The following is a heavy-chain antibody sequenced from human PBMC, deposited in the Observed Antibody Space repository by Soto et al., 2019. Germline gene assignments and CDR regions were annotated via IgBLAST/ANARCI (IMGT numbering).Heavy chain of an antibody. J-gene: IGHJ4*02. V-gene: IGHV3-30-3*01. CDR1: GFTFGVYA. CDR2: ISYDGSKK. D-gene: IGHD6-13*01. Sequence: QVQLVESGGGVVQPGGSLRLSCAASGFTFGVYAMHWVRQAPGKGLEWVAVISYDGSKKYFADSVKGRFTISRDNSTNTLYLQMNSLRTEDTAVYYCARDWYRWYSLVYDFDCGGPGTPGTVSS. CDR3: ARDWYRWYSLVYDFDC.